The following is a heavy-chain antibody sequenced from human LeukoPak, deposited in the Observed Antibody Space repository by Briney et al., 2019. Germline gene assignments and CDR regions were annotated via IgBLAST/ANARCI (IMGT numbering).Heavy chain of an antibody. CDR1: GFTFSSYA. V-gene: IGHV3-23*01. CDR2: ISGSGGST. D-gene: IGHD6-19*01. Sequence: GGSLRLSCAASGFTFSSYAMSWVRQAPGKGLEWVSAISGSGGSTYDADSVKGRFTISRDNSKNTLYLQMNSLRAEDTAVYYCAKGYSSGWYISFDYWGQGTLVTVSS. CDR3: AKGYSSGWYISFDY. J-gene: IGHJ4*02.